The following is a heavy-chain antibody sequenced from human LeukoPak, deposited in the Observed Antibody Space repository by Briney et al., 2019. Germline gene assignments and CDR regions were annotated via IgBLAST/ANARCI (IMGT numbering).Heavy chain of an antibody. CDR3: ARSPPDFGDPFDI. Sequence: GESLKISCKGSGYSFTSYWIGWVRQMPGKGLGWMGIIYPGYSDTRYSPSFQGQVTISADKSISTAYLQWSSLKASDTAMYYCARSPPDFGDPFDIWGQGTMVTVSS. J-gene: IGHJ3*02. CDR1: GYSFTSYW. V-gene: IGHV5-51*01. CDR2: IYPGYSDT. D-gene: IGHD3-10*01.